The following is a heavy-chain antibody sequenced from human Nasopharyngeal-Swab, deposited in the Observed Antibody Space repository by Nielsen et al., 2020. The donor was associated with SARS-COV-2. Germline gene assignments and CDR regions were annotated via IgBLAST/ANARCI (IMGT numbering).Heavy chain of an antibody. D-gene: IGHD1-26*01. CDR2: NKDDGTNT. CDR3: VRDLPVSYSFDI. J-gene: IGHJ3*02. V-gene: IGHV3-23*01. CDR1: GFTFSSYA. Sequence: GESLKISCVASGFTFSSYAMNWVRQAPGKGPEWVSTNKDDGTNTHYADSVRGRFTISRDISKNTLYLQMSSLSTEDTAVYYCVRDLPVSYSFDIWGQGTMVTVSS.